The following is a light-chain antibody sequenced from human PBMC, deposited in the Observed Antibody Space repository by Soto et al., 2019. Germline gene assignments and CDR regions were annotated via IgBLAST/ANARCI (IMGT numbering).Light chain of an antibody. CDR1: QYVSTTF. J-gene: IGKJ4*01. CDR2: GTS. CDR3: QQYGSSPLT. Sequence: EIVLTQSPGTLSLSPGERATLSCRASQYVSTTFFAWYQQKPAQAPRLLIYGTSNRATGIPDRFSGSGSGRDFTLTISRPEPEDFAVYYCQQYGSSPLTFGGGTRMEIK. V-gene: IGKV3-20*01.